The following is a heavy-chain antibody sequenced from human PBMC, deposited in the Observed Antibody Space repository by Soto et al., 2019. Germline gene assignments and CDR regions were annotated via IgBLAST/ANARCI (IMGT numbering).Heavy chain of an antibody. CDR3: VRGDSVYDSSGSDY. Sequence: PGGFLRLSCAASGVTFSSYAIHWVRQAPGKGLEWVAVISSDGNNKYYADSVKGRFTISRENSKNTLYQQMNSLRAEDTAVYYCVRGDSVYDSSGSDYWGQGTLVTVSS. J-gene: IGHJ4*02. V-gene: IGHV3-30-3*01. CDR1: GVTFSSYA. CDR2: ISSDGNNK. D-gene: IGHD3-22*01.